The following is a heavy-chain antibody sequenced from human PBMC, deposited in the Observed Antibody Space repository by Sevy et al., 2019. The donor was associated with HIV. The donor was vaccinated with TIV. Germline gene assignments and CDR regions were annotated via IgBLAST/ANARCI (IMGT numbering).Heavy chain of an antibody. D-gene: IGHD2-2*01. CDR3: ATIIVVVPAAIFQH. J-gene: IGHJ1*01. CDR1: GFTFSSYA. CDR2: ISGSGGST. V-gene: IGHV3-23*01. Sequence: GGSLRLSCAASGFTFSSYAMSWVRQAPGKGLEWVSAISGSGGSTYYADSVKGRFTISRDNSKNTLYLQMNSLRAEDTAVYYCATIIVVVPAAIFQHWGQRTLVTASS.